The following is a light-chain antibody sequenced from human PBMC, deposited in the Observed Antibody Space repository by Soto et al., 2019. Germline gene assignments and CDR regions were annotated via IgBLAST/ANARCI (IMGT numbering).Light chain of an antibody. CDR3: SSFTGSGSQVV. V-gene: IGLV2-14*03. CDR2: DVT. J-gene: IGLJ2*01. CDR1: SSDVGRYNY. Sequence: QSALTQPASVSGSPGQSITISCTGTSSDVGRYNYVSWYQHHPGKAPKLMIYDVTNRPSGVSNRFSGSKSGNTASLTISGLQAEDEADYYCSSFTGSGSQVVFGGGTKLTVL.